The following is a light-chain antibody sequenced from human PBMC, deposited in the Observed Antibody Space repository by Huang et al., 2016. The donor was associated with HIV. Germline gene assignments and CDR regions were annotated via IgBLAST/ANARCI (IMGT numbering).Light chain of an antibody. Sequence: DIMMTQSPDSLTVSLGERANLNCRSSQSVYSSSTSKDYMAWFQQKPGQPPRLLLFWASSREVGVPDRFSGSGSGTHFTLTIANLQAEDAAIYYCQQYYSSPQTFGQGTRV. CDR3: QQYYSSPQT. V-gene: IGKV4-1*01. CDR1: QSVYSSSTSKDY. J-gene: IGKJ1*01. CDR2: WAS.